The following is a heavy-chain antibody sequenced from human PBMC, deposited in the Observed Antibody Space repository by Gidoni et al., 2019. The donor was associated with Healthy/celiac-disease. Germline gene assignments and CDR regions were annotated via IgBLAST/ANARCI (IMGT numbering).Heavy chain of an antibody. J-gene: IGHJ6*02. D-gene: IGHD3-22*01. CDR2: IGTAGDT. CDR1: GFTFSSYD. Sequence: EVQLVESGGGLVQPGGSLRLSCAASGFTFSSYDMHWVRQATRKGLEWVSAIGTAGDTYYPGSVKGRFTISRENAKNSLYLQMNSLRAGDTAVYYCARSYYDSSGTYDYGMDVWGQGTTVTVSS. V-gene: IGHV3-13*04. CDR3: ARSYYDSSGTYDYGMDV.